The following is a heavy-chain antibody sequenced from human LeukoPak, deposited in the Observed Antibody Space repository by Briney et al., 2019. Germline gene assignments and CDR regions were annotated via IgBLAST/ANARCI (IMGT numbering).Heavy chain of an antibody. J-gene: IGHJ4*02. CDR3: ARALGYSYGYAVDY. D-gene: IGHD5-18*01. V-gene: IGHV3-11*04. Sequence: GGSLRLSCAASGFTFSDYYMSWIRQAPGKGLEWVSYISSSSGTIYYADSVKGRFTISGDNAKNSLYLQMNSLRAEDTAVYYCARALGYSYGYAVDYWGQGTLVTVSS. CDR1: GFTFSDYY. CDR2: ISSSSGTI.